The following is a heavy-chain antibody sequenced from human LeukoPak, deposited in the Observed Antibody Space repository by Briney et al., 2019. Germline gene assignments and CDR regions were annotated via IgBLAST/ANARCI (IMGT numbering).Heavy chain of an antibody. Sequence: TSETLSLTCTVSGGSISGYYWSWIRQPPGKGLEWIGYIYYSGSTNYNPSLKSRVTMSVDTSKNQFSLRLSSVTAADTAVYYCARSYCSSISCYSYFDCWGQGTLVTVSS. CDR3: ARSYCSSISCYSYFDC. J-gene: IGHJ4*02. CDR1: GGSISGYY. D-gene: IGHD2-2*01. CDR2: IYYSGST. V-gene: IGHV4-59*08.